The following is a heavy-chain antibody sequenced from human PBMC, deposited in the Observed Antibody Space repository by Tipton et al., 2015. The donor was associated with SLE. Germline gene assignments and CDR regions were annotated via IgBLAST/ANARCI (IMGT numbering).Heavy chain of an antibody. J-gene: IGHJ4*02. CDR1: GGSISGHY. CDR3: ARGKTRVEY. D-gene: IGHD1-14*01. CDR2: IYYSGDI. V-gene: IGHV4-59*08. Sequence: TLSLTCTVSGGSISGHYWSWIRQPPGKGLEWIGYIYYSGDINYNPSLKSRVTISVDTSKNQVSLKLNSVTAADTAVYYCARGKTRVEYWGQGTLVTVSS.